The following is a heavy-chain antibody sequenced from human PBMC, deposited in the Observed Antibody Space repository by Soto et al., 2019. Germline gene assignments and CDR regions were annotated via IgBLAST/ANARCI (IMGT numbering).Heavy chain of an antibody. V-gene: IGHV3-7*01. CDR3: ARVYYDYIWGSYPLNY. Sequence: EVQLVESGGGLVQPGGSLRLSCAASGFTFSSYWMTWVRQAPGKGLEWVANIKQDESEKYYLDSVKGRFTISRDNAKNSLYLQMNSLRAEDTAVYCCARVYYDYIWGSYPLNYWGQGTLVTVSS. D-gene: IGHD3-16*02. CDR1: GFTFSSYW. J-gene: IGHJ4*02. CDR2: IKQDESEK.